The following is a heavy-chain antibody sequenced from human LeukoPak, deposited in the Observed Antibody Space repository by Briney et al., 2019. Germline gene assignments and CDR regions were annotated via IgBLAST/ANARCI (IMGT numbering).Heavy chain of an antibody. CDR3: ARDHTAMVPFDY. D-gene: IGHD5-18*01. V-gene: IGHV1-2*02. CDR1: GYTFTGYY. Sequence: ASVKVSCKASGYTFTGYYMHWVRQAPGQGLEWMGWINPNGGGTNYAQKFQGRVTMTRDTSISTAYMELSRLRSDDTAVYYCARDHTAMVPFDYWGQGTLVTVSS. CDR2: INPNGGGT. J-gene: IGHJ4*02.